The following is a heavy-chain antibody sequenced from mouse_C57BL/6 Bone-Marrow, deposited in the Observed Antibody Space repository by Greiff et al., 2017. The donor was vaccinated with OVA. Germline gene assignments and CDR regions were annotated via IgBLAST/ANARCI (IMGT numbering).Heavy chain of an antibody. Sequence: QVHVKQSGAELVRPGTSVKVSCKASGYAFTNYLIEWVKQRPGQGLEWIGVINPGSGGTNYNEKFKGKATMTADKSSSTAYMQLSSLASEDSAGYFCAWAMDYWGQGTSVTVSS. J-gene: IGHJ4*01. V-gene: IGHV1-54*01. CDR1: GYAFTNYL. CDR2: INPGSGGT. CDR3: AWAMDY.